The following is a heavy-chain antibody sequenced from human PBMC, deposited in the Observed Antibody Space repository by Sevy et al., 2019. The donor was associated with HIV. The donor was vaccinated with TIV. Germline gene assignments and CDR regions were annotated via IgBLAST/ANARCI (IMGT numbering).Heavy chain of an antibody. CDR1: GFTFDDYA. Sequence: GGSLRLSCAASGFTFDDYAMHWVRQAPGKGLEWVSGISWNSGSIGYTDSVKGRFTISRDNAKNSLYLQMNSLRAEDMALYYCAKDMNDGGGNPPGGAFDVWGQGTMVTVSS. D-gene: IGHD2-15*01. J-gene: IGHJ3*01. CDR3: AKDMNDGGGNPPGGAFDV. V-gene: IGHV3-9*03. CDR2: ISWNSGSI.